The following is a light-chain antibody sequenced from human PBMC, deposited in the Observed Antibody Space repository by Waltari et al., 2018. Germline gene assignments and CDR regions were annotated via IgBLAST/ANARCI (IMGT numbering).Light chain of an antibody. CDR2: GNN. J-gene: IGLJ2*01. Sequence: QSALTQPPSVSGAPGQRVTISCTGSGSNIGAGYDVHWYQQFPGTVPKLHLSGNNNRTSGVPDRFSSSKTGTSASLAITGLQAEDEADYYCQSYDRSLSVVFGGGTKLTVL. V-gene: IGLV1-40*01. CDR1: GSNIGAGYD. CDR3: QSYDRSLSVV.